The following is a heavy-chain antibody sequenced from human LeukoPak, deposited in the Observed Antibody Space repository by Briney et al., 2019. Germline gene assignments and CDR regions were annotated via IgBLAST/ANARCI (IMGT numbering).Heavy chain of an antibody. V-gene: IGHV4-34*01. J-gene: IGHJ6*03. CDR1: GGSFSGDY. Sequence: PSETLSLTCAVYGGSFSGDYWSWIRQPPGKGLEWVGEINHSGSTNYNPSLKSRVTISVEMYKNQFSLKLSSVTPAATAVYYCARDLRDIVVVPAAIPVYYYYYYLDVWGKGTTVTVSS. CDR2: INHSGST. CDR3: ARDLRDIVVVPAAIPVYYYYYYLDV. D-gene: IGHD2-2*02.